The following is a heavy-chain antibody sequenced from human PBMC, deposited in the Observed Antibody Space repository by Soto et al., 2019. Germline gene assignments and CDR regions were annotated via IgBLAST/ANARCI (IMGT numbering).Heavy chain of an antibody. CDR2: ISWNSGSI. J-gene: IGHJ6*02. CDR1: GFIFDDYA. V-gene: IGHV3-9*01. Sequence: TGGSLRLSCAASGFIFDDYAMHWVRQAPGKGLEWVSGISWNSGSIGYEDSVRGRFTISRDNAKNSLYLQMNSLRAEDTALYYCARISTTGYYYGMDVWGQGTTVTVSS. D-gene: IGHD2-2*01. CDR3: ARISTTGYYYGMDV.